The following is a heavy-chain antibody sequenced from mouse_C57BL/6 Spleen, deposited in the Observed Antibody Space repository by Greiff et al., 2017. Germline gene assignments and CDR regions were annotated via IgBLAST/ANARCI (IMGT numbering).Heavy chain of an antibody. J-gene: IGHJ2*01. CDR2: IDPEDGDT. CDR1: GFNIKDYY. CDR3: TSLFYYYFDY. D-gene: IGHD2-1*01. Sequence: VQLQQSGAELVRPGASVKLSCTASGFNIKDYYMHWVKQRPEQGLEWIGRIDPEDGDTEYAPKFQGKATMTADTSSNPAYLQLSSLTSEDTAVYYCTSLFYYYFDYWGQGTTLTVSS. V-gene: IGHV14-1*01.